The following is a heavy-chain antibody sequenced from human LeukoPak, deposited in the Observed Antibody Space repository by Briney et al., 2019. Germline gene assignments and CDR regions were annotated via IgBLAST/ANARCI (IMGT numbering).Heavy chain of an antibody. CDR3: AKVHCSSTSCYAEYFQH. J-gene: IGHJ1*01. D-gene: IGHD2-2*01. Sequence: GGSLRLSCAASGFTFSSYAMSWVRQAPGKGLEWVSAISGSGGSTYYADSVKGRFTISRDNSKNTLYLQMNSLRAEDTAVYCCAKVHCSSTSCYAEYFQHWGQGTLVTVSS. CDR2: ISGSGGST. CDR1: GFTFSSYA. V-gene: IGHV3-23*01.